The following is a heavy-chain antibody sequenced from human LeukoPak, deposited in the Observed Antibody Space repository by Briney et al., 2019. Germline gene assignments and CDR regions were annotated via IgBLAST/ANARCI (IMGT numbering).Heavy chain of an antibody. CDR2: INPNSGGT. D-gene: IGHD6-13*01. J-gene: IGHJ4*02. CDR1: GYTFTSNG. CDR3: ARDIGAAAGITN. V-gene: IGHV1-2*02. Sequence: ASVKVSCKASGYTFTSNGISWVRQDHGQGREWMGWINPNSGGTNYAQKFQGRVTMTRDTSISTAYMELSRLRSDDTAVYYCARDIGAAAGITNWGQGTLVTVSS.